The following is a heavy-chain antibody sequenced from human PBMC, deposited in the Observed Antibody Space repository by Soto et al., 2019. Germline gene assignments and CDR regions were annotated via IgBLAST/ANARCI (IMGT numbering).Heavy chain of an antibody. CDR2: IYHSGST. V-gene: IGHV4-4*02. CDR3: ARGLRDGYNGLYFQH. CDR1: GGSISSSNW. Sequence: PSETLSLTCAVSGGSISSSNWCSWVRQPPGKGLEWIGEIYHSGSTNYNPSLKSRVTISVDKSKNQFSLKLSSVTAADTAVYYCARGLRDGYNGLYFQHWGQGTLVTVSS. D-gene: IGHD5-12*01. J-gene: IGHJ1*01.